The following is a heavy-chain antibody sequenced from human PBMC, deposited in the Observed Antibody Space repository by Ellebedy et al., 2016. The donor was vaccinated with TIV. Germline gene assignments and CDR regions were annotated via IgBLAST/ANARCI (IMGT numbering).Heavy chain of an antibody. J-gene: IGHJ4*02. CDR3: ATRGLRDGYKEYYFDY. Sequence: GGSLRLSXAASGFTFSSYAMSWVRQAPGKGLEWVSAISGSGGSTYYADSVKSRFTISRDNSKNTLYLQMNSLRAEDTAVYYCATRGLRDGYKEYYFDYWGQGTLVTVSS. V-gene: IGHV3-23*01. CDR1: GFTFSSYA. D-gene: IGHD5-24*01. CDR2: ISGSGGST.